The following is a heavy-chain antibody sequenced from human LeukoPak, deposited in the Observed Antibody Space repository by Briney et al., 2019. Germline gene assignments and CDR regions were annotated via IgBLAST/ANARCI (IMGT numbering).Heavy chain of an antibody. CDR3: ARDVRNYYDSSGYGFD. CDR1: GGTFSSYA. J-gene: IGHJ4*02. Sequence: SVKVSCKASGGTFSSYAISWVRQAPGQGLEWMGGTIPIFGTANYAQKFQGRVTITADESTSTAYMELSSLRSEDTAVYYCARDVRNYYDSSGYGFDWGQGTLVTVSS. V-gene: IGHV1-69*01. CDR2: TIPIFGTA. D-gene: IGHD3-22*01.